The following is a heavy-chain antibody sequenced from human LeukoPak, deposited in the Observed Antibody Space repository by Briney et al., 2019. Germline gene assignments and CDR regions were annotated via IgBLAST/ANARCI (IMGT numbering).Heavy chain of an antibody. J-gene: IGHJ6*03. Sequence: ASVKVSCKASGYTFTSYYMHWVRQAPGQGLEWMGMINPSGDHTMYAQKFQGRVTMTRDMSTSTVYMELSSLRSEDTAVYYCARDKYYYGSGSYSGYYMDVWGKGTTVTVSS. CDR1: GYTFTSYY. V-gene: IGHV1-46*01. CDR3: ARDKYYYGSGSYSGYYMDV. D-gene: IGHD3-10*01. CDR2: INPSGDHT.